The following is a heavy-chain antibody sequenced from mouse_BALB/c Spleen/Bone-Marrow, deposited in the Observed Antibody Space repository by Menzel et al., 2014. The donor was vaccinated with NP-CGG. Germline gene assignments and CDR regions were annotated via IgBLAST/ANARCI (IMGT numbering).Heavy chain of an antibody. J-gene: IGHJ2*01. CDR3: ARGGISLDN. CDR1: GYAFSVYW. V-gene: IGHV1-80*01. CDR2: IYPGDGDT. Sequence: VQLQQSGAELVRPGSSVKISCKASGYAFSVYWMNWVKQMPGQGLGWIGQIYPGDGDTNYNGKFKGRATLTADKSSNTAYMQLSSLTSEDSAVYFCARGGISLDNWGKGTTLTVSS.